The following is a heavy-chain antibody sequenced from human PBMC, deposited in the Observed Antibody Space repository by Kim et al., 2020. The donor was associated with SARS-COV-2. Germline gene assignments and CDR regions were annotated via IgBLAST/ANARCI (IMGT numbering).Heavy chain of an antibody. D-gene: IGHD4-4*01. J-gene: IGHJ6*02. V-gene: IGHV1-69*13. Sequence: SVKVSCKASGGTFSSYAISWVRQAPGQGLEWMGGIIPIFGTANYAQKFQGRVTITADESTSTAYMELSSLRSEDTAVYYCARDGPTVTTYPPYPNYGMDVWGQGTTVTVSS. CDR2: IIPIFGTA. CDR3: ARDGPTVTTYPPYPNYGMDV. CDR1: GGTFSSYA.